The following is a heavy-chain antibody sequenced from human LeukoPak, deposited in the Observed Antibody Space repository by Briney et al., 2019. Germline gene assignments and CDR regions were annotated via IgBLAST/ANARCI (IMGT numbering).Heavy chain of an antibody. CDR2: ISAYNGQT. D-gene: IGHD1-26*01. CDR1: GYTFTSHG. Sequence: ASVKVSCKASGYTFTSHGITWVRQAPGQGLEWLGWISAYNGQTNYAQKFQDRVTMTTDTSTSTAYMELRSLRSDDTAVYYCARGIVGATTKGIDYWGQGTLVTVSS. J-gene: IGHJ4*02. V-gene: IGHV1-18*01. CDR3: ARGIVGATTKGIDY.